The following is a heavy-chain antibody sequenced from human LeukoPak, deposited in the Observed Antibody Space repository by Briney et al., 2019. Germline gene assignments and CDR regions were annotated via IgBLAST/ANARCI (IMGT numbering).Heavy chain of an antibody. D-gene: IGHD1-26*01. CDR1: GFTFSSYA. CDR3: ARDLLGATYYFDY. CDR2: ISYDGSNK. J-gene: IGHJ4*02. Sequence: GGSLRLSCAASGFTFSSYAMHWVRQAPGKGLEWVAVISYDGSNKYYADSVKGRFTISRDNSKNTLYLQMNSLRAEDTAVYYCARDLLGATYYFDYWGQGTLVTVSS. V-gene: IGHV3-30-3*01.